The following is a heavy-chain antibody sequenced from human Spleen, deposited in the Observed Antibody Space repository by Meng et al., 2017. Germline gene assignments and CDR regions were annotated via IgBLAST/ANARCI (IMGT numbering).Heavy chain of an antibody. D-gene: IGHD3-10*01. J-gene: IGHJ4*02. Sequence: HVQLQQWGAGLLKPSESLSLTCAVSGGSFSGYYWSWIRQPPGKGLEWIGEINHSGSTNYNPSLKSRVTISVDTSKNQFSLKLSSVTAADTAVYYCARVITMVRGRFDYWGQGTLVTVSS. CDR1: GGSFSGYY. CDR2: INHSGST. V-gene: IGHV4-34*01. CDR3: ARVITMVRGRFDY.